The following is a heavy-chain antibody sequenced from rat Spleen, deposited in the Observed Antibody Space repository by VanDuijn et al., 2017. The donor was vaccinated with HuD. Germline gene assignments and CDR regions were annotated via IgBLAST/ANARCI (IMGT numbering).Heavy chain of an antibody. D-gene: IGHD1-8*01. V-gene: IGHV2-6*01. CDR2: ISSAGNT. CDR1: GFSLTSNS. CDR3: TREGDYSRDMDA. J-gene: IGHJ4*01. Sequence: QVQLKESGPGLVQPSQTLSLTCTVSGFSLTSNSVSWVRQPPGKGLVWIAAISSAGNTYYNSALKSRLSISRDTSKNQVFLKMNSLQTDDTGTYYCTREGDYSRDMDAWGQGASVTVSS.